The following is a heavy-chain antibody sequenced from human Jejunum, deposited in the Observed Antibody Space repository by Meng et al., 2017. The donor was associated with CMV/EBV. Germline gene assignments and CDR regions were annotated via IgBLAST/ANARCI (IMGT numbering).Heavy chain of an antibody. J-gene: IGHJ1*01. CDR3: ARGWRRVRFDFEYFQH. V-gene: IGHV4-39*07. Sequence: SISGSTYYWGWIRQPPGKNLEWIGSIYYSGYTYYNPSLKSRVTISVDTSKNQFSLKVTSVTAADTAVYYCARGWRRVRFDFEYFQHWGQGTLVTVSS. CDR2: IYYSGYT. D-gene: IGHD3-3*01. CDR1: SISGSTYY.